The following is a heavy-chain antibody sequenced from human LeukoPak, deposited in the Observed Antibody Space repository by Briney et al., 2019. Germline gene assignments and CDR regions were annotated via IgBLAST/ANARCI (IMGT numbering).Heavy chain of an antibody. CDR2: IIPIFGTA. CDR1: GYTFTSYD. CDR3: ARDQGSSWPDY. V-gene: IGHV1-69*05. D-gene: IGHD6-13*01. Sequence: ASVKVSCKASGYTFTSYDISWVRQAPGQGLEWMGRIIPIFGTANYAQKFQGRVTITTDESTSTAYMELSSLRSEDTAVYYCARDQGSSWPDYWGQGTLVTVSS. J-gene: IGHJ4*02.